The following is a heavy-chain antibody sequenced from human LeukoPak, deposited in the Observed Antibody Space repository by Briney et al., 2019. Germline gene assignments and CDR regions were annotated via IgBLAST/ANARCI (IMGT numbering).Heavy chain of an antibody. J-gene: IGHJ4*02. CDR3: AHGGHPGERIY. Sequence: SGPTLVKPTQTLTLTCTFSGFSLRTTGLGVAWIRQPPGKALEWIGMIYWDGDKTYSPSLRSRLTITKDTSKNQVVLTMTNMDPVDTATYYRAHGGHPGERIYWGQGTLVTVSS. V-gene: IGHV2-5*02. CDR1: GFSLRTTGLG. CDR2: IYWDGDK. D-gene: IGHD2-15*01.